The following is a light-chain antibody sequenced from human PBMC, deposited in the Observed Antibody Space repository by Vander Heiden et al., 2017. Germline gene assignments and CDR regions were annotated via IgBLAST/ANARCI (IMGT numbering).Light chain of an antibody. V-gene: IGLV1-51*02. CDR3: GTWDSSLSAVI. CDR2: ENN. Sequence: QSVLTQPPSVSAAPGQKVTISCSGSSSNISKNYVSWYQQLPGTAPKLLIYENNKRPAGIPDRVSGSRSGTSATLGITGLQTGDEAEYYCGTWDSSLSAVIFGGGTKLTVL. J-gene: IGLJ2*01. CDR1: SSNISKNY.